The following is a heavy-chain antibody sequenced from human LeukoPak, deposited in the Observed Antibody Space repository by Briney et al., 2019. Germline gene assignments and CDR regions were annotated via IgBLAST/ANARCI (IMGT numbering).Heavy chain of an antibody. CDR1: GGSVSSGSYY. CDR2: IYYSGST. J-gene: IGHJ5*02. Sequence: SETLSLTCTVSGGSVSSGSYYWSWIRQPPGKGLEWIGNIYYSGSTNYNPSLKSRVTISVDTSKNQFSLKLSSVTAADTAVYYCARDRRFRFDPWGQGTLVTVSS. CDR3: ARDRRFRFDP. V-gene: IGHV4-61*01.